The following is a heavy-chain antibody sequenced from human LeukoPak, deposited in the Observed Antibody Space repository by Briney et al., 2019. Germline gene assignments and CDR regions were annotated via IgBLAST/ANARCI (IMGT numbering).Heavy chain of an antibody. Sequence: PGGSLRLSCAVSGFTFSNHAMHWVRQAPGKGLEWVAVTSSDLNVKLYADSVKGRFTISRDNSRSTLYLQMNSLRPEDTAIYYCAREGYYGSGSPPSLYFDYWGQGTLVTVSS. J-gene: IGHJ4*02. D-gene: IGHD3-10*01. CDR1: GFTFSNHA. CDR3: AREGYYGSGSPPSLYFDY. V-gene: IGHV3-30-3*01. CDR2: TSSDLNVK.